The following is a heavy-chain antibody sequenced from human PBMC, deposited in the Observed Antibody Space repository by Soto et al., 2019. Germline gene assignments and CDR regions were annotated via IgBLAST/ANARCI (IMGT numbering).Heavy chain of an antibody. J-gene: IGHJ5*02. CDR1: GGSISSGGYY. CDR2: IYYSGST. D-gene: IGHD1-1*01. CDR3: AREFWNDVQFDP. Sequence: QVQLQESGPGLVKPSQTLSLTCTVSGGSISSGGYYWSWIRQHPGKGLEWIGYIYYSGSTYYNPSLKSRVTISVDTSKNQSSLKLSSVTAADTAVYYCAREFWNDVQFDPWGQGTLVTVSS. V-gene: IGHV4-31*03.